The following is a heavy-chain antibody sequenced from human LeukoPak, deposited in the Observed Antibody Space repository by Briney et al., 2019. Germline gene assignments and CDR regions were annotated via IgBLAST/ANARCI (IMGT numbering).Heavy chain of an antibody. CDR2: IYTSGST. CDR3: ARDGWFGEYLQS. CDR1: GGSISSYY. D-gene: IGHD3-10*01. Sequence: SETLSLTCTVSGGSISSYYWSWIRQPAGKGLEWIGRIYTSGSTNYNPSLRSRVTMSVDTSKNQFSLKLSSVTAADTAVYYCARDGWFGEYLQSWGQGTLVTVSS. V-gene: IGHV4-4*07. J-gene: IGHJ5*02.